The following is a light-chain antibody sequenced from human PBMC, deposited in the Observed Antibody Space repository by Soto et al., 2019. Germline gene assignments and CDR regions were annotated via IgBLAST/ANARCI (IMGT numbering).Light chain of an antibody. CDR3: QQYDGYPLT. Sequence: DIQMTQSPSTLSASVGDRVTITCRASQTLSTWLAWYQQKPGKAPKLLIYDVSILQSGVPSRFSGSGSGTEFTLTISSVQPDDFATYYCQQYDGYPLTFGGGNKVEFK. J-gene: IGKJ4*01. CDR1: QTLSTW. V-gene: IGKV1-5*01. CDR2: DVS.